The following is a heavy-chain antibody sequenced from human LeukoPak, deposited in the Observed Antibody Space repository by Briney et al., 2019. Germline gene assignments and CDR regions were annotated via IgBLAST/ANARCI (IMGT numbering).Heavy chain of an antibody. CDR2: ISFDGSYQ. Sequence: PGGSLRLSCAVSGFTLSAYGMHWVRQAPGKGLEWVAFISFDGSYQVYADSVKGRFTVSRDSSKNTLHLQLNSLRPEDTGLYYCARERRRDAYNYKDYGGQGTQVSVSS. CDR3: ARERRRDAYNYKDY. D-gene: IGHD5-24*01. V-gene: IGHV3-30*04. J-gene: IGHJ4*02. CDR1: GFTLSAYG.